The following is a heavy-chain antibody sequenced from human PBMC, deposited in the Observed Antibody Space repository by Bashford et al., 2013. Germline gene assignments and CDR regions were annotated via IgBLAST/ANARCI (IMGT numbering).Heavy chain of an antibody. CDR3: ARRSDSAFNWFDP. CDR2: IYPADSDT. J-gene: IGHJ5*02. D-gene: IGHD5-18*01. CDR1: GYSFSKYW. Sequence: GESLKISCKGVGYSFSKYWIAWVRQMPGKGLEWMGYIYPADSDTRYSPSFQGQVTFSVDKSIDTAYLQWDSLKASDSGIYFXARRSDSAFNWFDPWGQGTQVTVSS. V-gene: IGHV5-51*01.